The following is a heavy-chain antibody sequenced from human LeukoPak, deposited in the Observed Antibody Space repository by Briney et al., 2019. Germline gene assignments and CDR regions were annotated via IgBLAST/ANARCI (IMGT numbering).Heavy chain of an antibody. CDR3: ARSPLLEWLLYVFDY. J-gene: IGHJ4*02. Sequence: PGGSLRLSCAASGFTFSSYAMSWVRQAPGKGLEWVSAISGSGGSTYYADSVKGRFTISRDNAKNSLYLQMNSLRAEDTAVYYCARSPLLEWLLYVFDYWGQGTLVTVSS. D-gene: IGHD3-3*01. CDR2: ISGSGGST. V-gene: IGHV3-23*01. CDR1: GFTFSSYA.